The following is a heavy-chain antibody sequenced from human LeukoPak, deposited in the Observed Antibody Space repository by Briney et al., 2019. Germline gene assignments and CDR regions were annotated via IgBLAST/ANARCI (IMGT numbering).Heavy chain of an antibody. J-gene: IGHJ4*02. CDR3: ARGWLRPKDTYYYDSSGYYDY. D-gene: IGHD3-22*01. CDR2: INPNSGGA. V-gene: IGHV1-2*02. CDR1: GYTFTGYY. Sequence: ASVKISCKASGYTFTGYYMYWVRQAPGQGLEWMGWINPNSGGANYAQKFQGRVTMTRDTSISTAYMELSRLRSDDTAVYYCARGWLRPKDTYYYDSSGYYDYWGQGTLVTVSS.